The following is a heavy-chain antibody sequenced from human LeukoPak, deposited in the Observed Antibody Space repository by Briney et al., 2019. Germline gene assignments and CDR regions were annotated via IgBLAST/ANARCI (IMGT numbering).Heavy chain of an antibody. CDR2: INHSGST. Sequence: SETLSLTCTVSGGSISSHYWSWIRQPPGKGLEWIGEINHSGSTNYNPSLKSRVTISVDTSKNQFSLKLSSVTAADTAVYYCARGGLGSSWYIDYYYGMDVWGQGTTVTVSS. D-gene: IGHD6-13*01. CDR3: ARGGLGSSWYIDYYYGMDV. V-gene: IGHV4-34*01. CDR1: GGSISSHY. J-gene: IGHJ6*02.